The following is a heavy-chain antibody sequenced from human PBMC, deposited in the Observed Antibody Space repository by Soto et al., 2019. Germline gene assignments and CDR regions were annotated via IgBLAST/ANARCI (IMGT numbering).Heavy chain of an antibody. CDR3: ARPGYSNYGPGVDV. CDR1: GFTFSVYW. V-gene: IGHV3-74*01. J-gene: IGHJ6*02. Sequence: EVQLVESGGGLVQPGGSLRLSCAASGFTFSVYWMHWVRQAPGKGLVWVSSIDSDGSTTSYEDSVKGRFTISRDNATSTLYLQMNSLRAEDTAVYYCARPGYSNYGPGVDVWGQGTRVTVSS. D-gene: IGHD4-4*01. CDR2: IDSDGSTT.